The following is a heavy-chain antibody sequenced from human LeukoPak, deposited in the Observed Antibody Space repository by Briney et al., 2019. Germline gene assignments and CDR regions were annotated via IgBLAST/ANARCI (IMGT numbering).Heavy chain of an antibody. Sequence: GRSLRLSCGASGFTFHEKYAMHWVRQAPGKGLEWVSGFSLDSDNVGYADSVRGRFTISKDNAKNTVYLQMNSLRAEDTAVYYCVSFYETYWGRGTLVTVSS. J-gene: IGHJ4*02. V-gene: IGHV3-9*01. CDR3: VSFYETY. CDR1: GFTFHEKYA. CDR2: FSLDSDNV. D-gene: IGHD2/OR15-2a*01.